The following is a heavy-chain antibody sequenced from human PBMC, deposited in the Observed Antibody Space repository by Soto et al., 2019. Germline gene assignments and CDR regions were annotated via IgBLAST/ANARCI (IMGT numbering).Heavy chain of an antibody. J-gene: IGHJ4*02. Sequence: QVQLVQSGAEVKKPGASVKVSCKASGYTFTNDGISWVRQATGQGLEWMGWISAYTGNTNYAQKLQGRVTKTTDTATSTAHMELRSLRYDDTAVYYCARDSPPVDYWGQGTLVTVSS. CDR2: ISAYTGNT. CDR1: GYTFTNDG. CDR3: ARDSPPVDY. V-gene: IGHV1-18*01.